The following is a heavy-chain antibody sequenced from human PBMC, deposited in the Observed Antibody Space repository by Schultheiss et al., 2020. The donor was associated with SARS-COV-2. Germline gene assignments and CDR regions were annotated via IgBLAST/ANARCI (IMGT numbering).Heavy chain of an antibody. Sequence: QTLSLTCTVSGGSISSYYWTWIRQPPGKALEWLALIDWDDDKYYSTSLKTRLTISRDTSKNQVVLTMTKMVPVDTATYYCARIWTTVFGRRMDDWGKGTTVTVSS. V-gene: IGHV2-70*01. J-gene: IGHJ6*03. CDR3: ARIWTTVFGRRMDD. D-gene: IGHD4-17*01. CDR1: GGSISSYY. CDR2: IDWDDDK.